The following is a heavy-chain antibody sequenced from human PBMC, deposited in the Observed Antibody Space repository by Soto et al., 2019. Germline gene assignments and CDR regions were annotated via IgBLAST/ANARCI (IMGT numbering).Heavy chain of an antibody. CDR3: VQRRADDSNYVWFDP. D-gene: IGHD4-4*01. J-gene: IGHJ5*02. CDR1: GFSLNTDGVG. CDR2: IYWDDYK. V-gene: IGHV2-5*02. Sequence: QITLKESGPALVKPTQTLTLTCTFSGFSLNTDGVGVGWIRQPPGQALEWLALIYWDDYKRYSPSLRSRLTITKDTSKNQVVLSLTNMEPVDTATYYCVQRRADDSNYVWFDPWGQGALVTVAS.